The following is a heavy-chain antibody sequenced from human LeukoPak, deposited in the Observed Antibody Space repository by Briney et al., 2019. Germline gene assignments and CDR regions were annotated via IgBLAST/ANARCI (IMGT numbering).Heavy chain of an antibody. CDR1: GFTFSSYA. J-gene: IGHJ4*02. V-gene: IGHV3-23*01. Sequence: PGGSLRLPCAASGFTFSSYAMSWVRQAPGKGLEWVSAISGSGKSTYYADSVKGRFTISRDNSKNTLNLQMNSLRAEDTAVYYCAKDMGSVSYESGGYWGQGTLVTVSS. CDR3: AKDMGSVSYESGGY. CDR2: ISGSGKST. D-gene: IGHD1-26*01.